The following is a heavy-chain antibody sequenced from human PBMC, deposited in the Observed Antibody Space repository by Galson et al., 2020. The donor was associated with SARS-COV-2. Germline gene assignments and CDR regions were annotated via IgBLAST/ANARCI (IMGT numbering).Heavy chain of an antibody. CDR1: GGSVSSSSYY. CDR2: IYYTGST. V-gene: IGHV4-39*01. Sequence: ASETLSLTCTVSGGSVSSSSYYWGWIRQPPGKGLEWIGSIYYTGSTHYTPSFESRVTISVDTSKNLVSLRLSSATAADTAVYYCTRPGRDNGYSRYLGGEYAMDVWGRGTTVTVSS. J-gene: IGHJ6*02. D-gene: IGHD5-12*01. CDR3: TRPGRDNGYSRYLGGEYAMDV.